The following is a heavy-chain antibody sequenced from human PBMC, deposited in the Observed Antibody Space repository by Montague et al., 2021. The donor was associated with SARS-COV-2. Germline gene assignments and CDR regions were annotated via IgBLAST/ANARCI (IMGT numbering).Heavy chain of an antibody. CDR2: IYHSGST. CDR3: ASRGAGWFGSNPERFDY. J-gene: IGHJ4*02. V-gene: IGHV4-4*02. CDR1: GGSISNSQW. D-gene: IGHD3-10*01. Sequence: SETLSLTCAVSGGSISNSQWWSWVRQPPGKGLEWIGEIYHSGSTNYNPSLKSRVTIPVDKSKNQFSLKLNSVTAAGTAVYYCASRGAGWFGSNPERFDYWGQGTLATVSS.